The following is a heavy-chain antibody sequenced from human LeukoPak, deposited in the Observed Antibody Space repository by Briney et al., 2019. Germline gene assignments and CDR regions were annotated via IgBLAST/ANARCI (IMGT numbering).Heavy chain of an antibody. D-gene: IGHD6-13*01. CDR3: ATTGDKAAADPFDY. CDR2: FDPEDGET. V-gene: IGHV1-24*01. J-gene: IGHJ4*02. CDR1: GYTLTELS. Sequence: GASVKVSCKVSGYTLTELSMHWVRQAPGKGLEWMGGFDPEDGETIYAQKFQGRVTMTEDTSTDTAYMELSSLRSEDTAVYYCATTGDKAAADPFDYWGQGTLVTVSS.